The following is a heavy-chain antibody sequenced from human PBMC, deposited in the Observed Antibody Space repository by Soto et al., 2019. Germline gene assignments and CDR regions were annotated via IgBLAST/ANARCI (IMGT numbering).Heavy chain of an antibody. Sequence: WGSLRLSCAAAGCTLSGYARSWVRQAPGKGLEWVSAMSGSGGSTYYADSVKGRFTISRDNSKNTLYMQMNSLRAEDTAVYYCAKSEDIVVVPAALADYWGQGTLVTVSS. CDR1: GCTLSGYA. CDR3: AKSEDIVVVPAALADY. CDR2: MSGSGGST. V-gene: IGHV3-23*01. J-gene: IGHJ4*02. D-gene: IGHD2-2*01.